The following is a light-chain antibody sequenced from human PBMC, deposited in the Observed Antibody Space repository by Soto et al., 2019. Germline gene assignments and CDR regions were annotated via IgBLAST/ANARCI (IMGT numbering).Light chain of an antibody. CDR3: QQYGGSPRIT. J-gene: IGKJ5*01. CDR2: GAS. CDR1: QSVSSN. Sequence: EIVMTQSPATLSVSPGERATLSCRASQSVSSNLVWYQHKPGQAPRLLIYGASNRATGIPDRFSGSGSGTDFTLIINRLEPEDVAIYYCQQYGGSPRITFGQGTRLEIK. V-gene: IGKV3-20*01.